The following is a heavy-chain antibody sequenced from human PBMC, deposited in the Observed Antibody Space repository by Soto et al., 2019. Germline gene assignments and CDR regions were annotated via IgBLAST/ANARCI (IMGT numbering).Heavy chain of an antibody. CDR1: GGCISSNSYY. CDR2: IYYSGGT. Sequence: SETVSLTCTVSGGCISSNSYYWGWIRQPPGKGLEWIGSIYYSGGTYYNPSLMSRVTISVDTSKNQFSLKLSSVTAADTAVYYCARHVTTVTTVDYWGQGTLVTVSS. V-gene: IGHV4-39*01. CDR3: ARHVTTVTTVDY. J-gene: IGHJ4*02. D-gene: IGHD4-17*01.